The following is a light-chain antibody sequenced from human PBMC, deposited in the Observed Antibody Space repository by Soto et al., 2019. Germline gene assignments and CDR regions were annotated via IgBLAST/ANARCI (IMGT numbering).Light chain of an antibody. V-gene: IGKV1-5*01. J-gene: IGKJ1*01. CDR3: QQYNSYSQT. CDR2: DAS. Sequence: DIQMTQSPSTLSASVGDRVTITCRASQSISSWLAWYQQKPGKAPKLLIYDASRLESGVPSRFSGSGHGTEFTLTISSLQPDDFATYYCQQYNSYSQTVGQGTKVDIK. CDR1: QSISSW.